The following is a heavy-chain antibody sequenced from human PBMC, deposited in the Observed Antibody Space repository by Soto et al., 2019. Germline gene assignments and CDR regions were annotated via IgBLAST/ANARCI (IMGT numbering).Heavy chain of an antibody. CDR1: GFTFSSYA. V-gene: IGHV3-23*01. D-gene: IGHD1-7*01. Sequence: EVQLLESGGGLVQPGGSLRLSCAASGFTFSSYAMSWVRQAPGKGLEWVSAISGSGGSTYYADSVKGRLPISRAKSKNTLYLQMNSLRAEDTAVDDCANSAGTRFVDYWGQGTLVTVSS. CDR3: ANSAGTRFVDY. J-gene: IGHJ4*02. CDR2: ISGSGGST.